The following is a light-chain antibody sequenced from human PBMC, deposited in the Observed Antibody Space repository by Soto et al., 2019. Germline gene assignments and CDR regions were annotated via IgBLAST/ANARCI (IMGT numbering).Light chain of an antibody. V-gene: IGLV2-11*01. J-gene: IGLJ1*01. CDR1: SNDVGGYNY. Sequence: QSVLTQPRSVSASPGQSVTISCTGTSNDVGGYNYVSWYQQHPGKAPKLMIVDVSQRPSGVPDRFSASKSGNTASLTISGLQADDEADYYCCSFAGRDTLYVFGGGTKVTVL. CDR2: DVS. CDR3: CSFAGRDTLYV.